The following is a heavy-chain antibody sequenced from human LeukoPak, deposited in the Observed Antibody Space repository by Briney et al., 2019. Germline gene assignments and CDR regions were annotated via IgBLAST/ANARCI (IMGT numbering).Heavy chain of an antibody. CDR2: IYNSGTT. CDR3: ARRGSGWWNFDY. Sequence: SETLSLTCTVSGDSISSYYWSWTRQPPGKGLEWIGYIYNSGTTNYNPSLKSRVTISVDTSKNQFSLNLSSVTAADTAMYYCARRGSGWWNFDYWGQGTLVTVSS. V-gene: IGHV4-59*08. J-gene: IGHJ4*02. D-gene: IGHD6-19*01. CDR1: GDSISSYY.